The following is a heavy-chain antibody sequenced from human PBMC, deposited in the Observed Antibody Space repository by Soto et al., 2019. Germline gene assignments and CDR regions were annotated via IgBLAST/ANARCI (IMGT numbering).Heavy chain of an antibody. J-gene: IGHJ4*02. CDR1: GFTFSSYG. CDR3: AKAFGDYDFWSGSSDY. Sequence: SLRLSCAASGFTFSSYGMHWVRQAPGKGLEWVAVISYDGSNKYYADSVKGRFTISRDNSKNTLYLQMNSLRAEDTAVYYCAKAFGDYDFWSGSSDYWGQGTLVTVSS. D-gene: IGHD3-3*01. CDR2: ISYDGSNK. V-gene: IGHV3-30*18.